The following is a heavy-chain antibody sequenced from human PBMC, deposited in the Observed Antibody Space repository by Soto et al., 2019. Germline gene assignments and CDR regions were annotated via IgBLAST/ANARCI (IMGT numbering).Heavy chain of an antibody. Sequence: EVQVVESGGTLVQPGGSLRLSCTASGFTFEDYAMHWVRQAPGKGLEWVSGISWNTSITGYADHVKGRFTISRDNAKNSLYLEMNSLRVEDTAFYYCAKGFSRYFDYWGPGTLVTVSS. D-gene: IGHD6-13*01. CDR3: AKGFSRYFDY. V-gene: IGHV3-9*01. CDR2: ISWNTSIT. J-gene: IGHJ4*02. CDR1: GFTFEDYA.